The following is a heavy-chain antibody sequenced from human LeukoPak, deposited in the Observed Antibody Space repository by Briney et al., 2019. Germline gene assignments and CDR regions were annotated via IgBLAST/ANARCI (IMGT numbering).Heavy chain of an antibody. J-gene: IGHJ4*02. CDR1: GFTFSSFA. V-gene: IGHV3-30*14. Sequence: PGRSLRLSCAASGFTFSSFAMHWVRQAPGKGLEWVAFISYDGSNKYYADSVKGRFTISRDNSKNTMYLQMNSLRAEDTAVYYCARAPPTVITLFDYWGQGTLVTVSS. CDR2: ISYDGSNK. D-gene: IGHD4-23*01. CDR3: ARAPPTVITLFDY.